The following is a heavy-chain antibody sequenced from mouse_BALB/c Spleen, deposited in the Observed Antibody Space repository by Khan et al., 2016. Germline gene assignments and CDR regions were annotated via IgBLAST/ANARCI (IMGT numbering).Heavy chain of an antibody. CDR2: ITPYNDGT. D-gene: IGHD1-1*01. Sequence: VQLQQSGPELVKPGASVKMSCKASGYTFISYVMHWVKQKPGQGLEWIGYITPYNDGTKYNEKFKGKATLTSDKSSSTAYMELSSLTSDDSAVYYCAKKNYYVSSFYWYFDVWGAGTTVTVSS. CDR1: GYTFISYV. CDR3: AKKNYYVSSFYWYFDV. V-gene: IGHV1S136*01. J-gene: IGHJ1*01.